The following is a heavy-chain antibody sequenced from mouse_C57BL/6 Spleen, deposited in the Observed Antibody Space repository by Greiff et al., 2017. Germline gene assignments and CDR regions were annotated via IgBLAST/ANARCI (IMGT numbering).Heavy chain of an antibody. CDR2: IDPSDSYT. J-gene: IGHJ3*01. D-gene: IGHD2-12*01. Sequence: QVQLQQPGAELVKPGASVKLSCKASGYTFTSYWMQWVKQRPGQGLEWIGEIDPSDSYTNYNQKFKGKATLTVDTSSSTAYMQLSSLTSEDSAVYYCAGKYCYDAWFAYGGQGTLVTVSA. CDR3: AGKYCYDAWFAY. CDR1: GYTFTSYW. V-gene: IGHV1-50*01.